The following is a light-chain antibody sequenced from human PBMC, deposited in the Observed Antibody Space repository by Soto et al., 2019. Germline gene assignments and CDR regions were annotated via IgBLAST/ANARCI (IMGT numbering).Light chain of an antibody. CDR3: CSYAYTNNGI. V-gene: IGLV2-23*01. CDR2: EGN. J-gene: IGLJ2*01. CDR1: NSDFVSYDG. Sequence: QSALTQPASVSGSPGQSITISCTGTNSDFVSYDGVSWYQHHPGKAPKLIIYEGNKRPSGVSNRFSGPKSGNMASLTISGLQAEDEADYYCCSYAYTNNGIFGGGTQLTVL.